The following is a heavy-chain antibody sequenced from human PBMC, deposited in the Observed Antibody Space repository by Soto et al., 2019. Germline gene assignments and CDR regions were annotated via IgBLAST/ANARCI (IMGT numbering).Heavy chain of an antibody. CDR2: ISYDGENQ. J-gene: IGHJ5*02. CDR3: ARESLYCSGGSCYSGPRPYNWFDP. V-gene: IGHV3-30*04. CDR1: VFSFSHSA. D-gene: IGHD2-15*01. Sequence: GGSLRLSCAASVFSFSHSAMHWVRQPPVKALAWVALISYDGENQYFTDSVKGRFTISRDNSKNTLYLQMNSLRAEDTAVYYCARESLYCSGGSCYSGPRPYNWFDPWGQGTLVTVSS.